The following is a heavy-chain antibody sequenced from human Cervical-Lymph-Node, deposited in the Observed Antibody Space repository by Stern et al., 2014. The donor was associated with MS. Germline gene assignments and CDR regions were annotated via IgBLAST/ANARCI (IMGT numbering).Heavy chain of an antibody. CDR1: GFTFSAYG. CDR3: AKGDNWRRLNP. D-gene: IGHD1-20*01. Sequence: VQLVESGGGVVQPGRSLRLSCAASGFTFSAYGMHWVRKAPGKGLEWVAVISADGTLKFYGDSVKGRFTISRDNSKNTLFLQMNSLRAEDTAVYYCAKGDNWRRLNPWGQGTLVTVSS. CDR2: ISADGTLK. V-gene: IGHV3-30*18. J-gene: IGHJ5*02.